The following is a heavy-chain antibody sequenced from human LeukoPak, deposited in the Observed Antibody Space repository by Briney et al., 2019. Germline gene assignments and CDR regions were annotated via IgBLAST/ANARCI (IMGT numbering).Heavy chain of an antibody. CDR3: ARGTAKGWFDP. CDR2: INHSGST. D-gene: IGHD1-14*01. Sequence: SSETLSLTCAVYGGSFSGYYWSWTRQPPGKGLEWIGEINHSGSTNYNPSLTSRVTISVDTSKNQFSLKLSSVTAADTAVYYCARGTAKGWFDPWGQGTLVTVSS. CDR1: GGSFSGYY. J-gene: IGHJ5*02. V-gene: IGHV4-34*01.